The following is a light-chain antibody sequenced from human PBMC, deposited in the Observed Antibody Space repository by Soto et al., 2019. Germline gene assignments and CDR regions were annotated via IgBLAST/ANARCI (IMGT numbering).Light chain of an antibody. CDR2: GNS. CDR3: KSYDSSLSGSGV. CDR1: SSNIGAGYD. V-gene: IGLV1-40*01. J-gene: IGLJ1*01. Sequence: QSALAQPPSVSGAPGHRVTISCTGSSSNIGAGYDVHWYQQLPGTAPKLLIYGNSNRPSGVPDRFSGSKSGTSASLAITGLQAEDEADYYCKSYDSSLSGSGVFGTGTKVTVL.